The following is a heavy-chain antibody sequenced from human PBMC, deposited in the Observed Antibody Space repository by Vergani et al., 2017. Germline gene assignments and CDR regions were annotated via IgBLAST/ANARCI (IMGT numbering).Heavy chain of an antibody. D-gene: IGHD3-10*01. CDR2: IIPILGTA. J-gene: IGHJ5*02. Sequence: QVQLVQSGAEVKKPGSSVKVSCKASGGTFSSYAISWVRQAPGQGLEWMGRIIPILGTANYAQKFQGRVTITADESTSTAYMELSSLRSEDTAVYYCAGEPMVRGVIGGNWFDPWGQGTLVTVSS. CDR3: AGEPMVRGVIGGNWFDP. V-gene: IGHV1-69*11. CDR1: GGTFSSYA.